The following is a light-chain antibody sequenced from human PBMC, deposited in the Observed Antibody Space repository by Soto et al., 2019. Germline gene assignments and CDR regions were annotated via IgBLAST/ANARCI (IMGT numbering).Light chain of an antibody. Sequence: EIVLTQSPATLSLSPGERATLYCRASETVYNYLAWYQQKPGQAPRLLIYDASNRATGIPARFSGSGSGTDFTLTISSLEPEDFAVYYCQQYGTSPYTFGQGTKLEIK. J-gene: IGKJ2*01. V-gene: IGKV3-11*01. CDR3: QQYGTSPYT. CDR1: ETVYNY. CDR2: DAS.